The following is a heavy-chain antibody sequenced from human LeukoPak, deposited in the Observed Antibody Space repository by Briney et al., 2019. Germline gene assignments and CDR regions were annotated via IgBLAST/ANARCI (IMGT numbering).Heavy chain of an antibody. V-gene: IGHV3-33*01. Sequence: GGSLRLSCAASGFTFSSYGMHWVRQAPGKGLEWVAVIWYDGSNKYYADSVKGRFTISRDNSKNTLYLQMNSLRAEDTAVYYCASGLKGGGAFDIWGQGTMVTVSS. J-gene: IGHJ3*02. CDR1: GFTFSSYG. CDR3: ASGLKGGGAFDI. D-gene: IGHD3-10*01. CDR2: IWYDGSNK.